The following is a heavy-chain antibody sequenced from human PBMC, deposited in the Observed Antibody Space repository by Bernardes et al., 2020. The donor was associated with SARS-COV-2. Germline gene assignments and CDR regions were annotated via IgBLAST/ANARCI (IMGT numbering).Heavy chain of an antibody. CDR1: GYTFTSYG. Sequence: ASVKVSCKASGYTFTSYGISWVRQAPGQGLEWMGWISAYNGNTNYAQKLQGRVTMTTDTSTSTAYMELRSLRSDDTAVYYCARDSNYDYIWGSYRYTAAVGAFGIWSEGTMVTGSS. CDR2: ISAYNGNT. CDR3: ARDSNYDYIWGSYRYTAAVGAFGI. J-gene: IGHJ3*02. V-gene: IGHV1-18*01. D-gene: IGHD3-16*02.